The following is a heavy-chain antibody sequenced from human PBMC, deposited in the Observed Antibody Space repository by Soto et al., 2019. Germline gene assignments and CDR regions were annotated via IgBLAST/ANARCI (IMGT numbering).Heavy chain of an antibody. D-gene: IGHD5-18*01. J-gene: IGHJ6*02. Sequence: ASVKVSCKASGYTFTSYAIHWVRQAPGQRLEWMGWINAGNGNTKYSQKFQGRVTITRDTSASTAYMELSSLRSEDTAVYYCAREKSIQLWFAPSYYGMDVWGQGTTVTVS. CDR2: INAGNGNT. V-gene: IGHV1-3*01. CDR3: AREKSIQLWFAPSYYGMDV. CDR1: GYTFTSYA.